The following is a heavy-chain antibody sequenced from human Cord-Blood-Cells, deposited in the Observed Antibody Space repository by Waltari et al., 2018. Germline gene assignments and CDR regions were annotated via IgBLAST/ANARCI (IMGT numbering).Heavy chain of an antibody. CDR3: ARVRYGSSSRAYWYFDL. V-gene: IGHV1-8*01. J-gene: IGHJ2*01. CDR1: GYTFTSYD. Sequence: QVQLVQSGAEVKKPGASVKVSCKASGYTFTSYDINWVRQATGTGLEWMGWMNPNSENTGYAQKFQGRVTMTRNTSISTAYMELSSLRSEDTAVYYCARVRYGSSSRAYWYFDLWGRGTLVTVSS. CDR2: MNPNSENT. D-gene: IGHD6-6*01.